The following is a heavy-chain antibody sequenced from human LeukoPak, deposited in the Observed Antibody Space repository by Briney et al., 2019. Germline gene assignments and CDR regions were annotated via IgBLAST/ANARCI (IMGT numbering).Heavy chain of an antibody. CDR1: GFTFSSYS. J-gene: IGHJ4*02. V-gene: IGHV3-21*01. CDR3: ARWGCSGGSCYSAEFDY. CDR2: ISSSSSYI. Sequence: GGSLRLSCAASGFTFSSYSMNWVRQAPGKGLEWVSSISSSSSYIYYADSVKGRFTISRDNAKNSLYLRMDSLRAEDTAVYYCARWGCSGGSCYSAEFDYWGQGTLVTVSS. D-gene: IGHD2-15*01.